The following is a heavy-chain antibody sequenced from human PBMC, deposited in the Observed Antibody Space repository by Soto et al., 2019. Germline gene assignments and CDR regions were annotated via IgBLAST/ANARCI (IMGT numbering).Heavy chain of an antibody. CDR3: AKMVGTNGVFAPLDY. V-gene: IGHV3-23*01. Sequence: GGSLRLSCAASGFTFSSYAMSWVRQAPGKGLEWVSAISGSGGSTYYADSVKGRFTISRDNSKNTLYLQTNSLRAEDTAVYYCAKMVGTNGVFAPLDYWGQGTLVTVSS. CDR2: ISGSGGST. CDR1: GFTFSSYA. J-gene: IGHJ4*02. D-gene: IGHD2-8*01.